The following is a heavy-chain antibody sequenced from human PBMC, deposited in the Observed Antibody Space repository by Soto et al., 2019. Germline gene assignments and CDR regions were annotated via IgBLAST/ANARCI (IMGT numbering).Heavy chain of an antibody. J-gene: IGHJ5*02. Sequence: PSETLSLTCTVSGGSISSSSYYWGWIRQPPGKGLEWIGSIYYSGSTYYNPSLKSRVTISVDTSKNHFSLKLSSVTAADTAVYYCATQEVGGSYVYTFDPWGQGTPVTVS. CDR3: ATQEVGGSYVYTFDP. CDR2: IYYSGST. D-gene: IGHD1-26*01. CDR1: GGSISSSSYY. V-gene: IGHV4-39*02.